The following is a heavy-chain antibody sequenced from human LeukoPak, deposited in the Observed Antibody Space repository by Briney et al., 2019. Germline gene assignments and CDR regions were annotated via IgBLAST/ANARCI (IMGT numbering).Heavy chain of an antibody. CDR3: ARAFSIRLPGGQPFDY. V-gene: IGHV1-69*05. CDR2: IIPIFGTA. Sequence: SVKVSCKASGGTFNTYAFNWVRQAPGQGLKGMGGIIPIFGTANYAQKFQGRVTITTDESTSTAYMELSSLRSDDAAVYYSARAFSIRLPGGQPFDYWGQGTLVTVSS. D-gene: IGHD1-14*01. CDR1: GGTFNTYA. J-gene: IGHJ4*01.